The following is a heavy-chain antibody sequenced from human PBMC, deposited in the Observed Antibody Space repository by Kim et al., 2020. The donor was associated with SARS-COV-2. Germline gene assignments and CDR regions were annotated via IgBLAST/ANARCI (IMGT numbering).Heavy chain of an antibody. CDR3: AGEMNRLGSDNYQNHNCLDP. CDR1: GFTVSTSF. CDR2: IYTDGTT. D-gene: IGHD3-16*01. Sequence: GGSLRLSCAASGFTVSTSFMSWVRQAPGKGLEWVSGIYTDGTTWYADSVKGRFTMSRDSSKNTLYLQMNSLRAEDTAVYYCAGEMNRLGSDNYQNHNCLDPWGQGTLVTVSS. V-gene: IGHV3-53*01. J-gene: IGHJ5*02.